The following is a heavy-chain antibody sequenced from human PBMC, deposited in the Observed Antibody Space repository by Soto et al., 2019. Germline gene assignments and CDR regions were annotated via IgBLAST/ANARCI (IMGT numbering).Heavy chain of an antibody. CDR2: ISGTGTTT. V-gene: IGHV3-23*01. Sequence: GSLRLPGSASGFTFSSYAMTWVRQAPGKGLEWVSTISGTGTTTYYADSVKGRFTISRDNSKNTLYLQMNSLRTEDTAVYYCVKAVYLLDFDYWGQGTLVTVYS. CDR3: VKAVYLLDFDY. D-gene: IGHD2-8*01. J-gene: IGHJ4*02. CDR1: GFTFSSYA.